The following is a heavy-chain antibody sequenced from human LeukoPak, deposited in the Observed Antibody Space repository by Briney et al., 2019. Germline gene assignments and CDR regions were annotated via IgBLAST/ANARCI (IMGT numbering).Heavy chain of an antibody. CDR2: IYYSGST. CDR1: GGSISSSSYY. D-gene: IGHD6-19*01. J-gene: IGHJ4*02. Sequence: PSETLSLTCTVSGGSISSSSYYWGWIRQPPGKGLEWIGSIYYSGSTNYNPSLKSRVTISVDTSKNQFSLKLSSVTAADTAVYYCARYFAVAGCFDYWGQGTLVTVSS. V-gene: IGHV4-39*07. CDR3: ARYFAVAGCFDY.